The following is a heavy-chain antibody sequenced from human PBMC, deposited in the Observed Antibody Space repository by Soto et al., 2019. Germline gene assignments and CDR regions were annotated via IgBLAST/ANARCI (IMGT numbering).Heavy chain of an antibody. J-gene: IGHJ5*02. Sequence: QVQLQETGPGLVKPSQTLSLTCTVSGGSISSGGYYWSWIRQHPGKGLEWIGYIYYSGSTYYNPSLKSRVTISVDTSKNQFSLKLSSVTAADTAVYYCAREEGGGYDHRWFDPWGQGTLVTVSS. CDR2: IYYSGST. CDR3: AREEGGGYDHRWFDP. D-gene: IGHD5-12*01. CDR1: GGSISSGGYY. V-gene: IGHV4-31*03.